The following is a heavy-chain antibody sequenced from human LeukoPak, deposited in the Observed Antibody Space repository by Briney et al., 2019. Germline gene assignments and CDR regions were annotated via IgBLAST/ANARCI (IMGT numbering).Heavy chain of an antibody. CDR2: ISTSSTYI. Sequence: GGSLRLSCAASGFTFSSYSMNWVRQARGRGLEWVSFISTSSTYIYYADSVKGRFTISRDNAKNSLYLQMNSLRAEDTAVYYCARDRYGDKRTFDYWGQGTLVTVSS. J-gene: IGHJ4*02. V-gene: IGHV3-21*01. CDR3: ARDRYGDKRTFDY. D-gene: IGHD4-17*01. CDR1: GFTFSSYS.